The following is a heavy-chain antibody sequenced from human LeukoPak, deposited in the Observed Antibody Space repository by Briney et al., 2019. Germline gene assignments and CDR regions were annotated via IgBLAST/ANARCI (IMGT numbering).Heavy chain of an antibody. CDR3: ARDSSGYYAMGV. CDR1: EFNVSSNY. CDR2: NYGGGGT. D-gene: IGHD6-19*01. V-gene: IGHV3-53*01. J-gene: IGHJ6*02. Sequence: GGSLRLSCAASEFNVSSNYMSWVRQAPGKGLEWVSVNYGGGGTYYADSVTGRFTISRDNSKNTVYLQMNSLRAEDTAVYYCARDSSGYYAMGVWGQGTTVIVSS.